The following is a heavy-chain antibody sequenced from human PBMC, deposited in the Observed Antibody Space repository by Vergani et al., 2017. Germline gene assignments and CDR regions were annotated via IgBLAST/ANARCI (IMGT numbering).Heavy chain of an antibody. CDR3: GRVADFYGLGSRLLDL. Sequence: QVRLQESGPGLVKPSETLSLTCSVSGGSMSGYYWCWIRQPPGKELEWIGYMYHSGSTNYNPSLDTRVTISGDTSKNQFSLKLNSVTAADTAVYYCGRVADFYGLGSRLLDLWGQGILVTVSS. CDR2: MYHSGST. D-gene: IGHD3-10*01. J-gene: IGHJ5*02. V-gene: IGHV4-59*01. CDR1: GGSMSGYY.